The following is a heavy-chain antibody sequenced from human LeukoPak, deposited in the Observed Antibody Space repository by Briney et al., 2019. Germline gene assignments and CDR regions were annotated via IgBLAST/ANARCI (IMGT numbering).Heavy chain of an antibody. D-gene: IGHD3-3*01. CDR1: GGSISRGGYY. V-gene: IGHV4-31*03. CDR2: IYYSGST. J-gene: IGHJ4*02. CDR3: ARGRTYYDFWSGYYEQTTPLPDY. Sequence: SQTLSLTCTVSGGSISRGGYYWSWFRQHPGKGLEWIGYIYYSGSTYYNPSLKSRVTISVDTSKNQFSLKLSSVTAADTAVYYCARGRTYYDFWSGYYEQTTPLPDYWGQGTLVTVSS.